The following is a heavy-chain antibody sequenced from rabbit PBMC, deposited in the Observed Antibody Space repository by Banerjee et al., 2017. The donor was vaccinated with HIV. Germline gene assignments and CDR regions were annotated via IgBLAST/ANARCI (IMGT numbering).Heavy chain of an antibody. D-gene: IGHD7-1*01. CDR1: GFPFNINLV. Sequence: QEQLEGSGGDLVKPKGPLKLTCTAPGFPFNINLVMSWARQAPGKGLEWIACININTGSSVYASWAKGPFTISKTSSTTVTLQMTSLTAADTATYFCARRGAGSAGYSGIDLWGQGTLVTVS. J-gene: IGHJ4*01. CDR3: ARRGAGSAGYSGIDL. CDR2: ININTGSS. V-gene: IGHV1S45*01.